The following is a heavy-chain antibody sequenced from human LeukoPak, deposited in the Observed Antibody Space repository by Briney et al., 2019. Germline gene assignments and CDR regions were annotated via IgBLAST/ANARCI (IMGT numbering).Heavy chain of an antibody. Sequence: GGSLRLSCAASGFTFSSYAMSWVRQAPGKGLERVSAISGSGGSTYYADSVKGRFTISRDNSKNTLYLQMNSLRAEDTAVYYCAKGPQYYYDSSGPHRYFDYWGRGTLVTVSS. D-gene: IGHD3-22*01. CDR3: AKGPQYYYDSSGPHRYFDY. CDR1: GFTFSSYA. V-gene: IGHV3-23*01. CDR2: ISGSGGST. J-gene: IGHJ4*02.